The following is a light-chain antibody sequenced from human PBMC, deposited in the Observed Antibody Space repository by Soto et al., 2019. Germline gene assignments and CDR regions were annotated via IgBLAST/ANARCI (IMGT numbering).Light chain of an antibody. CDR1: SSNIGNFY. CDR3: AAWDDSLSGPGV. V-gene: IGLV1-47*01. CDR2: KNN. Sequence: QSVLTQPPSASRTPGQRVTISCSGSSSNIGNFYVYWYQQLPGTAPKVLIYKNNQRPLGVPDRFSGSKSGTSASLAISGLRSEDEADYYCAAWDDSLSGPGVFGGGTQLTVL. J-gene: IGLJ7*01.